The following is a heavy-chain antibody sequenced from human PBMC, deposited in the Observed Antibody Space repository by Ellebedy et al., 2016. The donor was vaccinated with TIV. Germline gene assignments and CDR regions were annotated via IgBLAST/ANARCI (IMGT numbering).Heavy chain of an antibody. CDR2: IGTYNGNT. CDR3: ARHYGDYVDGDLYLDC. V-gene: IGHV1-18*04. Sequence: AASVKVSCKASGYTFTDFGISWVRQAPGQGLEWLGWIGTYNGNTNSAQKFRGRVNMIADTSTSSVYMELRSLRSDDTAVYYCARHYGDYVDGDLYLDCWGQGTLVTVSS. CDR1: GYTFTDFG. J-gene: IGHJ4*02. D-gene: IGHD4-17*01.